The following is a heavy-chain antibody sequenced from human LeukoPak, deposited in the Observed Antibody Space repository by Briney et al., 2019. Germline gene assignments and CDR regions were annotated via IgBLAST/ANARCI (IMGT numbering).Heavy chain of an antibody. V-gene: IGHV4-38-2*01. Sequence: SEALSLTCAVSGYSISSGYYWGWIWQPPGKGLEWIGSIYHSGSTYYNPSLKSRVTISVDTSKNQFSLKLSSVTAADTAVYYCARHGECSGGSCYSLVYFDYWGQGTLVTVSS. CDR3: ARHGECSGGSCYSLVYFDY. D-gene: IGHD2-15*01. J-gene: IGHJ4*02. CDR2: IYHSGST. CDR1: GYSISSGYY.